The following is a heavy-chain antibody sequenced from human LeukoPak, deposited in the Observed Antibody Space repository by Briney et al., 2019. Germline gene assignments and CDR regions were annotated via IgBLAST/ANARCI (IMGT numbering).Heavy chain of an antibody. Sequence: GGSLRLSCAASGFTFSSYEMNWVRQAPGKGLEWVSYISSSGSTIYYADSEKGRFTISRDNAKNSLYLQMNSLRAEDTAVYYCARDSGLIAAAGIYAFDIWGQGTMVTVSS. V-gene: IGHV3-48*03. CDR3: ARDSGLIAAAGIYAFDI. D-gene: IGHD6-13*01. CDR2: ISSSGSTI. CDR1: GFTFSSYE. J-gene: IGHJ3*02.